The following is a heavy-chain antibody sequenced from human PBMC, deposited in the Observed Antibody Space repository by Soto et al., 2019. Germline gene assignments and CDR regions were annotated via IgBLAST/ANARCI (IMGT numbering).Heavy chain of an antibody. J-gene: IGHJ4*02. CDR1: GFTFSDYY. Sequence: GGSLRLSCAASGFTFSDYYMSWIRQAPGKGLEWVSYISSSSSYTNYADSVKGRFTISRDNAKNSLYLQMNSLRAEDTAVYYCARGPGYYYDSSGYYEANFDYWGQGTLVTSPQ. CDR3: ARGPGYYYDSSGYYEANFDY. CDR2: ISSSSSYT. D-gene: IGHD3-22*01. V-gene: IGHV3-11*06.